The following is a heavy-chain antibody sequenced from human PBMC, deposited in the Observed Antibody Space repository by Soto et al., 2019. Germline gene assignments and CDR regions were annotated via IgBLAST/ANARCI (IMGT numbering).Heavy chain of an antibody. CDR3: ARGAGQWLVAYYYGMDV. Sequence: GGSLRLSCAASGFTVSSNYMSWVRQAPGKGLEWVSVIYSGGSTYYADSVKGRFTISRDNSKNTLYLQMNSLRAEDTAVYYCARGAGQWLVAYYYGMDVWGQGTTVTVSS. CDR1: GFTVSSNY. D-gene: IGHD6-19*01. J-gene: IGHJ6*02. CDR2: IYSGGST. V-gene: IGHV3-53*01.